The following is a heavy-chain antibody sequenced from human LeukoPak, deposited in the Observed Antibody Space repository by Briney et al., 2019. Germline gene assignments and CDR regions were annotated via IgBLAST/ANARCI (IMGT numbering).Heavy chain of an antibody. J-gene: IGHJ3*02. Sequence: PGRSLRLSCAASGFTFDDYAMHWVRQAPGKGLEWVSGISWNSGSIGYADSVKGRFTISRDNAKNSLCLQMNSLRAEDMALYYCAKDRGTTGTTAAFDIWGQGTMVTVSS. CDR3: AKDRGTTGTTAAFDI. CDR1: GFTFDDYA. D-gene: IGHD1-1*01. V-gene: IGHV3-9*03. CDR2: ISWNSGSI.